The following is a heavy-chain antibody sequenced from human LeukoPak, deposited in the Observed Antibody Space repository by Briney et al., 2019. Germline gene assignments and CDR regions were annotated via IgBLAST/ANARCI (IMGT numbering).Heavy chain of an antibody. CDR2: ISSSSSYI. Sequence: GGSLRLSCAASGFTFSSYSMNWVRQAPGKGPEWVSSISSSSSYIYYADSVKGRFTISRDNAKNSLYLQMNSLRAEDTAVYYCARLGILTGYYSTWGQGTLVTVSS. CDR1: GFTFSSYS. CDR3: ARLGILTGYYST. J-gene: IGHJ5*02. V-gene: IGHV3-21*01. D-gene: IGHD3-9*01.